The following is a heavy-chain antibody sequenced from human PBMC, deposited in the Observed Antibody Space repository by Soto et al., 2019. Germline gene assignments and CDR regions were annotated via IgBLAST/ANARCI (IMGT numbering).Heavy chain of an antibody. CDR1: GGSISSYY. D-gene: IGHD5-18*01. CDR3: ARVLWGYSYGPLDY. J-gene: IGHJ4*02. Sequence: XGTLSLTCTVSGGSISSYYWSWIRQPPGKGLEWIGYIYYSGSTNYNPSLKSRVTISVDTSKNQFSLKLSSVTAADTAVYYCARVLWGYSYGPLDYWGQGTLVTVPS. CDR2: IYYSGST. V-gene: IGHV4-59*01.